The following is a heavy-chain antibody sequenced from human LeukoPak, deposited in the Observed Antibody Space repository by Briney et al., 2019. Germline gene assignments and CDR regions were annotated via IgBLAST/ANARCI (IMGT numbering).Heavy chain of an antibody. Sequence: SVKVSCKASGYTFTSYAMHWVRQAPGQRLEWMGGIIPIFGTANYAQKFQGRVTITADESTSTAYMELSSLRSEDTAVYYCARAAMGSGYSSGWSTTGYFQHWGQGTLVTVSS. J-gene: IGHJ1*01. V-gene: IGHV1-69*13. CDR1: GYTFTSYA. CDR3: ARAAMGSGYSSGWSTTGYFQH. CDR2: IIPIFGTA. D-gene: IGHD6-19*01.